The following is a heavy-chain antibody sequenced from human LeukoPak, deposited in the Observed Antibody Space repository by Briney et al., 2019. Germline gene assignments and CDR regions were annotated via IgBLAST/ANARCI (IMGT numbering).Heavy chain of an antibody. CDR3: ARGGRFLKWLIDY. CDR2: IKQDGSEK. V-gene: IGHV3-7*03. J-gene: IGHJ4*02. Sequence: GGSLRLSCAASGFTFSNCWMNWVRQAPGKGPEWVANIKQDGSEKDYVDSVKGRFTISRDNSKNSLYLQVNSLRAEDTAVYYCARGGRFLKWLIDYWGQGTLVTASS. CDR1: GFTFSNCW. D-gene: IGHD3-3*01.